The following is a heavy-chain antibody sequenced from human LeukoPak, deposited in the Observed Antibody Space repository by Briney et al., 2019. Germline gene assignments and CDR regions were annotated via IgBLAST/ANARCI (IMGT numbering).Heavy chain of an antibody. CDR2: ISYDGSNK. Sequence: PGGSLRLSCAASGFTFSSYGMHWVRQAPGKGLEWVAVISYDGSNKYYADSVKGRFTISRDNSKNTLYLQMNSLRAEDTAVYYCAKEIGPYCSSTSCSAFDYWGQGTLVTVSS. V-gene: IGHV3-30*18. D-gene: IGHD2-2*01. CDR3: AKEIGPYCSSTSCSAFDY. CDR1: GFTFSSYG. J-gene: IGHJ4*02.